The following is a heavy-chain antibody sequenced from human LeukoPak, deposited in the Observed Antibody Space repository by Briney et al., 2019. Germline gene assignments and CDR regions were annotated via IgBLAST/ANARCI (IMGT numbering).Heavy chain of an antibody. D-gene: IGHD3-9*01. CDR3: ARGEVLRYFDWLLD. CDR1: GGSISSSGYY. Sequence: SETLSLTCTVSGGSISSSGYYWGWIRQPPGKGLEWIASIYYSGSTYYNPSLKSRVTISVDTSKNQFSLKLSSVTAADTAVYYCARGEVLRYFDWLLDWGQGTLVTVSS. V-gene: IGHV4-39*01. J-gene: IGHJ4*02. CDR2: IYYSGST.